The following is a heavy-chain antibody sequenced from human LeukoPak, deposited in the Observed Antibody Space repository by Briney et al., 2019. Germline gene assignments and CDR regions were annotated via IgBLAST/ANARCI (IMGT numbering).Heavy chain of an antibody. Sequence: GGSLRLSCAASGFIFSSYGMHWVRQAPGKGLEWVAVIWYDGSNKYYADSVKGRFTISRDNSKNTLYLQMNSLRAEDTAVYYCARDSRRAGMDVWGQGTTVTVSS. CDR3: ARDSRRAGMDV. CDR2: IWYDGSNK. D-gene: IGHD6-25*01. CDR1: GFIFSSYG. J-gene: IGHJ6*02. V-gene: IGHV3-33*01.